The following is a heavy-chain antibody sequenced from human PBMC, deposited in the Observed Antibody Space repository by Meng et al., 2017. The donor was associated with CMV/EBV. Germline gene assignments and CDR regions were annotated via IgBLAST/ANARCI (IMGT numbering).Heavy chain of an antibody. D-gene: IGHD3-3*01. Sequence: GGSLRLSCAASGFTFSSYAMHWVRQAPGKGLEWVAVISYDGSNKYYADSVKGRFTISRDNSKNTPYLQMNSLRAEDTAVYYCARDPSHWVYYDFWSGYYKGGWFDPWGQGTLVTVSS. J-gene: IGHJ5*02. CDR2: ISYDGSNK. CDR3: ARDPSHWVYYDFWSGYYKGGWFDP. V-gene: IGHV3-30*04. CDR1: GFTFSSYA.